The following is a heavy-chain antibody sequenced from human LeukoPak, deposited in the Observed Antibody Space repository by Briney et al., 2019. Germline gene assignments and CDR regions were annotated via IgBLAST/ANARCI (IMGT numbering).Heavy chain of an antibody. CDR3: AKAAGKKRYYDFWSGYYNIDY. V-gene: IGHV3-48*01. Sequence: GGSLRLSCAASGFTFSTYSMKWVRQAPGKGLEWVSYISDSSAMYYADSVKGRFTISRDNSKNTLYLQMNSLRAEDTAVYYCAKAAGKKRYYDFWSGYYNIDYWGQGTLVTVSS. CDR1: GFTFSTYS. D-gene: IGHD3-3*01. J-gene: IGHJ4*02. CDR2: ISDSSAM.